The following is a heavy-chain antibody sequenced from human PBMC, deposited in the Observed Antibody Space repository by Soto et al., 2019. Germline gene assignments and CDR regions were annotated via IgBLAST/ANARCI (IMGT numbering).Heavy chain of an antibody. V-gene: IGHV5-51*01. Sequence: PGESLKISCKGSGYSFTSYWIGWVRQMPGKGLEWMGIIYPGDSDTRYSPSFQGQVTISADKSISTAYLQWSSLKASDTAMYYCARQGSSSIYYYGMDVWGQGTTVTVPS. CDR3: ARQGSSSIYYYGMDV. D-gene: IGHD6-13*01. CDR2: IYPGDSDT. J-gene: IGHJ6*02. CDR1: GYSFTSYW.